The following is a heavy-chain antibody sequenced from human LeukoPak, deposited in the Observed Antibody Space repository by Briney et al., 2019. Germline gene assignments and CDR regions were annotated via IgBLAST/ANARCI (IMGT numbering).Heavy chain of an antibody. CDR3: ATDYVGVGGRGH. V-gene: IGHV4-61*03. CDR2: HSGNS. J-gene: IGHJ4*02. CDR1: GASVSSNSYH. D-gene: IGHD2-21*01. Sequence: SETLSLTCTVSGASVSSNSYHWSWIRQAPGKGLEWIGHSGNSDYKPSLKSRITISTDTSNNHFSHDLVSVTAADTAVYYWATDYVGVGGRGHWGPGTLVTVSS.